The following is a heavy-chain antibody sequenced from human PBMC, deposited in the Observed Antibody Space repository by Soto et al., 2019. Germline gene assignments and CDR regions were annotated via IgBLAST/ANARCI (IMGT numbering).Heavy chain of an antibody. D-gene: IGHD3-3*01. Sequence: GGSLRLSCAASGFTFSRYWMSWVRQAPGKGLEWVANIKQDGSEKYYVDSVKGRFTISRDNAKNSLYLQMNSLRAEDTAVYYCVGWPWYYDFWSGYGSVDYWGQGTLVTVSS. J-gene: IGHJ4*02. CDR2: IKQDGSEK. CDR3: VGWPWYYDFWSGYGSVDY. V-gene: IGHV3-7*01. CDR1: GFTFSRYW.